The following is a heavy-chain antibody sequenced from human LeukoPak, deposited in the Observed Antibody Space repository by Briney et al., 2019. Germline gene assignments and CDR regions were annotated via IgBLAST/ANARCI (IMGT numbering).Heavy chain of an antibody. CDR2: ISGSGDRT. CDR3: AKGYYGSGSYGWFDY. Sequence: PGGSLRLSCAASGFTFSGYWMSWVRQAPGKGLEWVSTISGSGDRTYYADSVKGRFTISRDNSKNTLFLHMNSLRAEDTAVYSCAKGYYGSGSYGWFDYWGQGTLVTVSS. CDR1: GFTFSGYW. D-gene: IGHD3-10*01. J-gene: IGHJ4*02. V-gene: IGHV3-23*01.